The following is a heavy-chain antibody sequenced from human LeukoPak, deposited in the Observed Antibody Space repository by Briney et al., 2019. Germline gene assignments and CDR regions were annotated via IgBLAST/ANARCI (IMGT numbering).Heavy chain of an antibody. CDR2: IYSGGST. CDR1: GFTVSSNY. J-gene: IGHJ6*03. V-gene: IGHV3-66*02. CDR3: ARDAHFWSGYGPYYYYYMDV. Sequence: GGSLRLSCAASGFTVSSNYMSWVRQAPGKGLEWVSVIYSGGSTYYADSVKGRFTISRDNSKNTLYLQMNSLRAEDTAVYYCARDAHFWSGYGPYYYYYMDVWGKGTTVTVSS. D-gene: IGHD3-3*02.